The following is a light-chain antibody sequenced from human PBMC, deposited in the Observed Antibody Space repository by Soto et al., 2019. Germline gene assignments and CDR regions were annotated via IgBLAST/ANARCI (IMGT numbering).Light chain of an antibody. V-gene: IGKV3-20*01. CDR3: QQYGTSLFT. CDR2: GAS. CDR1: QSVSSSY. Sequence: ENVLTQSPGTLSLSPGERATLSCRASQSVSSSYLAWYQQKVGQAPRLLIYGASSKATGIPDSFSSSRSGTDFTLTISRLEPEDFAVYYCQQYGTSLFTFGPGTKVDIK. J-gene: IGKJ3*01.